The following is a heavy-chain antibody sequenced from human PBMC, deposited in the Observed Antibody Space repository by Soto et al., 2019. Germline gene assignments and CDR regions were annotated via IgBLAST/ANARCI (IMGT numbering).Heavy chain of an antibody. D-gene: IGHD3-22*01. Sequence: GGSLRLSCAASGFTFSSYAMSWVRQAPGKGLEWVSAISGSGGSTYYADSVKGRFTISRDNSKNTLYLQMNSLRAEDTAVYYCAKAYYDSSGYYYQYYFDYWGQGTLVTVSS. CDR1: GFTFSSYA. CDR2: ISGSGGST. J-gene: IGHJ4*02. CDR3: AKAYYDSSGYYYQYYFDY. V-gene: IGHV3-23*01.